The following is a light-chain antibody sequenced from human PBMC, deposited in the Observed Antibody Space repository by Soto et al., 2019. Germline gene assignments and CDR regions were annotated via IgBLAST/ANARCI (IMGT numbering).Light chain of an antibody. CDR2: GAS. CDR1: QSLSSN. V-gene: IGKV3-15*01. CDR3: QQYNNWPRT. Sequence: DIVMTQSPATLSVSPGERATLSCRASQSLSSNLAWYQQKPGQAPRLLIYGASTRATGIPARFSGSGSGTEFTLTISSLQSEDFAVYYCQQYNNWPRTFGQGTKV. J-gene: IGKJ1*01.